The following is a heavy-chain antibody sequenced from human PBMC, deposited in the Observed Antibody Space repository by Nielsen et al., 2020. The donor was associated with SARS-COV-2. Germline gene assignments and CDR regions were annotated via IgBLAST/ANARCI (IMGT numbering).Heavy chain of an antibody. CDR2: IYYSGST. J-gene: IGHJ6*02. V-gene: IGHV4-39*07. CDR1: GGSISSSSYY. D-gene: IGHD6-13*01. CDR3: ARARPLYSSHSTAKTTPRVYGMDV. Sequence: GSLRLSCTVSGGSISSSSYYWGWIRQPPGKGLEWTGSIYYSGSTYYNPSLKSRVTISVDTSKNQFSLKLSSMTAADTAVYYCARARPLYSSHSTAKTTPRVYGMDVWGQGTTVTVSS.